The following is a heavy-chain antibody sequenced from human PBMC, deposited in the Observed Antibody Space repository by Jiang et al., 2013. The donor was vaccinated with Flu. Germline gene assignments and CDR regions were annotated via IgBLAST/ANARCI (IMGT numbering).Heavy chain of an antibody. CDR2: IYYSGST. D-gene: IGHD3-22*01. V-gene: IGHV4-59*01. Sequence: GPGLVKPSETLSLTCTVSGGSISSYYWSWIRQPPGKGLEWIGYIYYSGSTNYNPSLKSRVTISVDTSKNQFSLKLSSVTAADTAVYYCARSSGYYDGYFDYWGQGTLVTVSS. CDR3: ARSSGYYDGYFDY. J-gene: IGHJ4*02. CDR1: GGSISSYY.